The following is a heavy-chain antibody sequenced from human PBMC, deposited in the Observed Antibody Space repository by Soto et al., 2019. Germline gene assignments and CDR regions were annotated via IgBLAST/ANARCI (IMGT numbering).Heavy chain of an antibody. V-gene: IGHV1-18*01. CDR2: ISTYNGNT. CDR1: GYTFTNYG. J-gene: IGHJ4*02. CDR3: ARWYYGSGTYYPGIDY. Sequence: EASVKVSCKASGYTFTNYGISWVRQAPGQGLEWMGWISTYNGNTNYAQKLQGRVTMTTDTSASTAYMELRSLRSDDTAVYYCARWYYGSGTYYPGIDYWGQGALVTVSS. D-gene: IGHD3-10*01.